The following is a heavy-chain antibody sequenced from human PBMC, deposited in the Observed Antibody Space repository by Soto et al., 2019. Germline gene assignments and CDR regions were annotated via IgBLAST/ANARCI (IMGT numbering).Heavy chain of an antibody. Sequence: GESLKISCAAPGFTFSSYAMHWVRQAPGKGLEWVAVISYDGSNKYYADSVKGRFTISRDNSKNTLYLQMNSLRAEDTAVYYCARDGRIYDFWSGYYSDPSYYYYGMDVWGQGTTVTVSS. J-gene: IGHJ6*02. V-gene: IGHV3-30-3*01. CDR2: ISYDGSNK. D-gene: IGHD3-3*01. CDR3: ARDGRIYDFWSGYYSDPSYYYYGMDV. CDR1: GFTFSSYA.